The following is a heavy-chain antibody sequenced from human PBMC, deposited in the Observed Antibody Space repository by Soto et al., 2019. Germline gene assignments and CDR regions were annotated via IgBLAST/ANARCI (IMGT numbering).Heavy chain of an antibody. CDR1: GFTFSSYG. D-gene: IGHD1-26*01. CDR3: AGPFSGSYYDYYYGMDV. CDR2: IWYDGSNK. V-gene: IGHV3-33*01. Sequence: GGSLRLSCAASGFTFSSYGMHWVRQAPGKGLEWVAVIWYDGSNKYYADSVKGRFTISRDNSKNTLYLQMNSLRAEDTAVYYCAGPFSGSYYDYYYGMDVWGQGTTVTVSS. J-gene: IGHJ6*02.